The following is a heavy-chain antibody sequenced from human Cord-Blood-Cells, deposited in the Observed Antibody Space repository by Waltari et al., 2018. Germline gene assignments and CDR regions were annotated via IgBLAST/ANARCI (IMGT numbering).Heavy chain of an antibody. J-gene: IGHJ5*02. D-gene: IGHD7-27*01. CDR2: INAGNGNT. V-gene: IGHV1-3*01. CDR3: ARGTLSGVWGSS. Sequence: QVQLVQSGAEVKKPGASVKVSCTASGYTFTSYAMHWVRQAPGQRLEWMGWINAGNGNTKYSQKFQGRVTITRDTSASTAYMELSSLRSEDTAVYYCARGTLSGVWGSSWGQGTLVTVSS. CDR1: GYTFTSYA.